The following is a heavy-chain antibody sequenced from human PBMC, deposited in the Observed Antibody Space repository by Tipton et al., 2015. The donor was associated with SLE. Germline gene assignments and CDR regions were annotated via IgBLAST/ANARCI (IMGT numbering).Heavy chain of an antibody. J-gene: IGHJ3*02. CDR1: GGSFSGYY. CDR2: INHSGST. CDR3: AREEGAYYDILTGYFDDAFDI. Sequence: LRLSCAVYGGSFSGYYWSWIRQPPGKGLEWIGEINHSGSTNYNPSLKSRVTISVDTSKNQFSLKLSSVTAADTAVYYCAREEGAYYDILTGYFDDAFDIWGQGTMVTVSS. V-gene: IGHV4-34*01. D-gene: IGHD3-9*01.